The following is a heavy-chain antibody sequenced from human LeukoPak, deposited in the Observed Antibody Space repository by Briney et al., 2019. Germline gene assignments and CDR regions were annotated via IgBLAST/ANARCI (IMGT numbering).Heavy chain of an antibody. J-gene: IGHJ3*01. CDR1: AGSISSYY. D-gene: IGHD3-22*01. CDR2: IYYSGST. CDR3: ARAYSRGNYYYDSSRDAFDV. Sequence: SETLSLTCTVSAGSISSYYWSWIRQPPGKGLEWIGYIYYSGSTNYNPSLKSRVTISVDTSKNQFSLKLSSVTAADTAVYYCARAYSRGNYYYDSSRDAFDVWGQGTMVTVSS. V-gene: IGHV4-59*01.